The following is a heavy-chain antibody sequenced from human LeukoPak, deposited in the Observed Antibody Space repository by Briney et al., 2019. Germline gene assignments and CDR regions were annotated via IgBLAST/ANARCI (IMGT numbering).Heavy chain of an antibody. CDR1: GGSISSSNW. CDR2: IYHSGST. J-gene: IGHJ4*02. D-gene: IGHD2-2*01. V-gene: IGHV4-4*02. CDR3: ATPLGYCSSTSCRRPFEY. Sequence: PSGTLSLTCAVSGGSISSSNWWSWVRQPPGKGLEWIGEIYHSGSTNYNPSPKSRVTISVDTSKNQFSLKLSSVTAADTAVYYCATPLGYCSSTSCRRPFEYRGQGALVTVSS.